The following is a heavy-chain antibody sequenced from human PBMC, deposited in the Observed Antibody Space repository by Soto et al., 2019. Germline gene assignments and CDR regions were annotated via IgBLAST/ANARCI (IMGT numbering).Heavy chain of an antibody. J-gene: IGHJ6*02. V-gene: IGHV2-5*02. CDR2: IYWDEDK. CDR3: AGWNYESGLDV. Sequence: QITLKESGPTLVRPTQTLTLTCSFSGFSLNTNGMGVGWIRQPPGKALEWLAFIYWDEDKRYSPSLKTRLTVTTDTSKNEVVLTLTNLAPLDTVTSYWAGWNYESGLDVWGQGTTVTVSS. CDR1: GFSLNTNGMG. D-gene: IGHD1-7*01.